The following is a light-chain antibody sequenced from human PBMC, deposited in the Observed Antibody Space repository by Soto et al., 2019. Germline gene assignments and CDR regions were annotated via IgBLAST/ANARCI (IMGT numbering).Light chain of an antibody. J-gene: IGKJ1*01. V-gene: IGKV3-20*01. CDR1: QSVGSNY. CDR2: GAS. CDR3: QQSYSSPPT. Sequence: ELVLTQFPGTLSLSPGERATLSCRASQSVGSNYLAWYQQRPGQPPNLLIFGASHRAPDIPDRFSGSGSGTDFTLTISRLEPEDFATYYCQQSYSSPPTFGQGTKVDIK.